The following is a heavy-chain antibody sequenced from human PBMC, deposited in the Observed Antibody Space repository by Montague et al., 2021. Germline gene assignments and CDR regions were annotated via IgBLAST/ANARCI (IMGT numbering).Heavy chain of an antibody. V-gene: IGHV4-38-2*02. CDR3: AVGSESAWELLHH. CDR2: VSHGGRT. Sequence: SETLSLTCTVSRSLINSDYYWGWIRQPPGKGLEWMGSVSHGGRTYYNPSLKSRVTISVDTSNNHFSLKLSSVTATDTAIYYCAVGSESAWELLHHWGQGILVTVSS. J-gene: IGHJ5*02. CDR1: RSLINSDYY. D-gene: IGHD1-26*01.